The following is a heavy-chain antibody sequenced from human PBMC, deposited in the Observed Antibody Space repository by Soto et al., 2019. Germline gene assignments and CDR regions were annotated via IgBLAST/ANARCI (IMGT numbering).Heavy chain of an antibody. Sequence: QVQLVESGGGVVQPGRSLRLSCEASGFTFSTYGMHWVRQAPGKGLEWVALVWFDGSDKYSSDSVKGRFTISRDNSKNTLSLQLNSLRAEDTAVFYCARLYCSAGSCYSVGGFDMWGQGTMVTVSS. CDR1: GFTFSTYG. D-gene: IGHD2-15*01. V-gene: IGHV3-33*01. CDR3: ARLYCSAGSCYSVGGFDM. CDR2: VWFDGSDK. J-gene: IGHJ3*02.